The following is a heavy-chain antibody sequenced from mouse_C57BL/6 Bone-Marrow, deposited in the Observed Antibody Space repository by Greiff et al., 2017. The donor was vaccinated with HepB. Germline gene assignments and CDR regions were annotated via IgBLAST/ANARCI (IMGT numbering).Heavy chain of an antibody. CDR3: ARNAILEGYFDY. D-gene: IGHD6-1*01. Sequence: QVQLQQPGTELVKPGASVKLSCKASGYTFTSYWMHWVKQRPGQGLEWIGNINPSNGDTNYNEKFKSKATLTVDKSSSTAYMQLSSLTSEDSAVYYCARNAILEGYFDYWGQGTTLTVSS. V-gene: IGHV1-53*01. CDR1: GYTFTSYW. CDR2: INPSNGDT. J-gene: IGHJ2*01.